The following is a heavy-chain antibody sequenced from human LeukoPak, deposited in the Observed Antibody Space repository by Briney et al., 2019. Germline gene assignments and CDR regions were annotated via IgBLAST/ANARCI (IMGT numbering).Heavy chain of an antibody. CDR2: MYYSGST. J-gene: IGHJ5*02. Sequence: SETLSLTCTVSGGSISSSSYYWGWIRQPPGKGLEWIGSMYYSGSTYYNPSLKSRVTISVDTSKKQFSLKLSSVTAADTAVYYCARRDRAKGYNWFDPWGQGTLVTVSS. CDR1: GGSISSSSYY. CDR3: ARRDRAKGYNWFDP. V-gene: IGHV4-39*01.